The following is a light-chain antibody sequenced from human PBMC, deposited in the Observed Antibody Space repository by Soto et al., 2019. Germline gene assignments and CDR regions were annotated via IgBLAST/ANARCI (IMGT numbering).Light chain of an antibody. CDR2: ATS. V-gene: IGKV1-33*01. CDR3: QQYNTYSRWA. J-gene: IGKJ1*01. Sequence: DIQVTQSPPSLSASVGDRVTVTCQASQDSNTFLNWFQQRTGEAPKLLIYATSNLEPGVPSRFSGRQSGTDFILSISSLQPDDFATYYCQQYNTYSRWAFGQGTKVEFK. CDR1: QDSNTF.